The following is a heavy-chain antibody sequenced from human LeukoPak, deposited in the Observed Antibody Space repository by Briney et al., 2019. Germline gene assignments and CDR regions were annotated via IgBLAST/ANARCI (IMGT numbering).Heavy chain of an antibody. D-gene: IGHD6-19*01. V-gene: IGHV3-23*01. CDR2: ISGSGGST. Sequence: GGSLRLSCAASGFTFSSYAMSWVRQAPGKGLEWVSAISGSGGSTYYADSVKGRFTISRDNSKNTLYLQMNSLRAEDTAVYYCAKDRALEAVAGLTKYFDLWGRGTLVTVSS. CDR3: AKDRALEAVAGLTKYFDL. CDR1: GFTFSSYA. J-gene: IGHJ2*01.